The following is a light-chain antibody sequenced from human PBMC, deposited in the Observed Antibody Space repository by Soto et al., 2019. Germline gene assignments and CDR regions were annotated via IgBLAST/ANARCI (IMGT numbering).Light chain of an antibody. Sequence: SYELTQPSSVSVSPGQTARITCSGNLVAKKYARWFQQKPGQAPVLVIYKDRERPSGIPERFSGSSSGTTVHLTISGAQLEDEADYYCYSGTDSIYVFGTGTKVTVL. CDR1: LVAKKY. CDR3: YSGTDSIYV. J-gene: IGLJ1*01. CDR2: KDR. V-gene: IGLV3-27*01.